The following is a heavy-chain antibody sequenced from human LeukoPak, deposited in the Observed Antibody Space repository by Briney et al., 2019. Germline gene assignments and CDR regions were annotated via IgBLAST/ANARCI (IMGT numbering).Heavy chain of an antibody. CDR1: GYTFTSYG. V-gene: IGHV1-18*01. CDR2: IGAYNGNT. D-gene: IGHD2-2*01. J-gene: IGHJ5*02. Sequence: GASVKVSCKASGYTFTSYGISWVRQAPGQGLEWMGWIGAYNGNTNYAQKLQGRVTMTTDTSTSTAYMELRSLRSDDTAVYYCARGDCSSTSCPEEDWFDPWGQGTLVTVSS. CDR3: ARGDCSSTSCPEEDWFDP.